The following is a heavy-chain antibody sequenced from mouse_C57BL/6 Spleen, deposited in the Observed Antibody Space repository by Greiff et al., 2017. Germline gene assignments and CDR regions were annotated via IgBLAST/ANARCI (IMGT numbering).Heavy chain of an antibody. CDR3: AGGYYDVFDY. Sequence: EVQLQESGPGLVKPSQSLSLTCSVTGYSITSGYYWNWIRQFPGNKLEWMGYISYDGSNNYNPSLKNRISITRDTSKNQFFLKLNSVTTEDTATYYCAGGYYDVFDYWGQGTTLTVSS. J-gene: IGHJ2*01. CDR1: GYSITSGYY. V-gene: IGHV3-6*01. D-gene: IGHD2-4*01. CDR2: ISYDGSN.